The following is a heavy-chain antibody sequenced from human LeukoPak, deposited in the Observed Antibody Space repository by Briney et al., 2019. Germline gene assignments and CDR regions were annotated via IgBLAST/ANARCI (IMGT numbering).Heavy chain of an antibody. CDR2: IYSDGST. CDR1: GFTVSSSY. D-gene: IGHD5-12*01. Sequence: GGSLRLSCATSGFTVSSSYLSWVRQAPGKGLEWVSVIYSDGSTYYADSVKGRFTISRDNSKNTLFPQMNSLRAEDTAVYYCARWVVATMFDYWGPGTLVTVSS. CDR3: ARWVVATMFDY. J-gene: IGHJ4*02. V-gene: IGHV3-66*01.